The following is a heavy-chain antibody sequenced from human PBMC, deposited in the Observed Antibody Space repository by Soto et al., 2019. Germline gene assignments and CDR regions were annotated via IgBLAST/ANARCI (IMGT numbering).Heavy chain of an antibody. Sequence: PSETLSLTCAVSGGSISSYYWSWIRQPPGKGLEWIGYIYYSGSTNYNPSLKSRVTISVDTSKNTLFLQMNSLRAEDTAVYYCAKDRSSTSCYAFDYWGQGTLVTVSS. CDR3: AKDRSSTSCYAFDY. V-gene: IGHV4-59*12. CDR2: IYYSGST. D-gene: IGHD2-2*01. CDR1: GGSISSYY. J-gene: IGHJ4*02.